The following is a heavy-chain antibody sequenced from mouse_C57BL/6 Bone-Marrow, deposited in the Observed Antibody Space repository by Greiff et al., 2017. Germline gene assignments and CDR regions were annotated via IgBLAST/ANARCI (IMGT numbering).Heavy chain of an antibody. Sequence: VQLKESGAELVKPGASVKLSCTASGFNIKDYYMHWVKQRTEQGLAWIGRIDPEDGETKYAPKFQGKATITADTSSNTAYLQLSSLTSEDTAVYYCASITTVVAKGYFDVWGTGTTVTVSS. CDR3: ASITTVVAKGYFDV. CDR1: GFNIKDYY. V-gene: IGHV14-2*01. J-gene: IGHJ1*03. D-gene: IGHD1-1*01. CDR2: IDPEDGET.